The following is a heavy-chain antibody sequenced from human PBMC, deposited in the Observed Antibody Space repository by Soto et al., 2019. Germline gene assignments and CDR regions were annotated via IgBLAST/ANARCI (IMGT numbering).Heavy chain of an antibody. Sequence: QLQLQESGPGLVKPSETLSLTCTVSGDSGGFISSSSYHWGWIRQPPGKWLEWIGNVYCSVSPYFNPALKSRVTISGDTSKDQVPLRLTSVPAADTAVYYCARHPPQGPFDYWGQGTLVIVSS. CDR2: VYCSVSP. CDR3: ARHPPQGPFDY. V-gene: IGHV4-39*01. CDR1: GDSGGFISSSSYH. J-gene: IGHJ4*02.